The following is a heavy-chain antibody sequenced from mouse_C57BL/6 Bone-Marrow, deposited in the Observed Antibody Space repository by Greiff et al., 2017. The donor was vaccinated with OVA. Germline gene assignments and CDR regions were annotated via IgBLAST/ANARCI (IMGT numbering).Heavy chain of an antibody. CDR2: INPSTGGT. CDR3: IKLRPRFAY. J-gene: IGHJ3*01. Sequence: EVQLQQSGPELVKPGASVKISCKASGYSFTGYYMNWVKQSPEKSLEWIGEINPSTGGTTYNQKFKAKATLTVDKSSSTAYMQLKSLTSEDSAVYYCIKLRPRFAYWGQGTLVTVSA. D-gene: IGHD3-2*02. CDR1: GYSFTGYY. V-gene: IGHV1-42*01.